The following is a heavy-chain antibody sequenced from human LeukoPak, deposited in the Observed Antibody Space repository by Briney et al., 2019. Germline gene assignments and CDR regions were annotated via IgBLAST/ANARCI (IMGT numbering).Heavy chain of an antibody. Sequence: ASVKVSCKASGYTFTSYGISWVRQAPGQGLEWMGWISAYNGNTNYAQKLQGRVTMTTDTSMSTAYMELRSLRSDDTAVYYCARDNSITMVRGVIIPPHYFDYWGQGTLVTVSS. CDR1: GYTFTSYG. V-gene: IGHV1-18*01. D-gene: IGHD3-10*01. J-gene: IGHJ4*02. CDR2: ISAYNGNT. CDR3: ARDNSITMVRGVIIPPHYFDY.